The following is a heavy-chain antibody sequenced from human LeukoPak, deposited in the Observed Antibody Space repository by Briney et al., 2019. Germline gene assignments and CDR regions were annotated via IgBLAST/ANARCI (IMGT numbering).Heavy chain of an antibody. J-gene: IGHJ4*02. CDR2: IYPGDSDT. Sequence: GESLKISCKGSGYSFTSYWIGWVRQMPGKGLEWMGIIYPGDSDTRYRPSFQGQVTISADKSISTAYLQWSSLKASDTAMYYCAIIEFGEERDGYNFDYWGQGTLVTVSS. CDR3: AIIEFGEERDGYNFDY. CDR1: GYSFTSYW. V-gene: IGHV5-51*01. D-gene: IGHD5-24*01.